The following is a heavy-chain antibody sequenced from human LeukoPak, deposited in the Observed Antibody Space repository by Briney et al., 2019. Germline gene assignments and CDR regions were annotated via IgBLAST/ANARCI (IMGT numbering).Heavy chain of an antibody. CDR1: GSSIIRGDY. V-gene: IGHV4-38-2*02. J-gene: IGHJ6*03. Sequence: SETLSLTCTVSGSSIIRGDYWGWIRQPPGKGLEWIGAIYHSGSTYYNPSLKSRVAISVDTSKNQFSLRLTSVSAADTALYYCARSAPYYYHYVDVWGTGTTVTVSS. CDR3: ARSAPYYYHYVDV. CDR2: IYHSGST.